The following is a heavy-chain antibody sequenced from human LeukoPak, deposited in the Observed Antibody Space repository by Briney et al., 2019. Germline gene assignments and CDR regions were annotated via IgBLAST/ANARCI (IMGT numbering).Heavy chain of an antibody. V-gene: IGHV5-51*01. J-gene: IGHJ3*02. CDR1: GYSFTSYW. CDR2: IYPGDSDT. Sequence: GASLQISCKGSGYSFTSYWIGWVRQMPGKGLEWMGIIYPGDSDTRYSPSFQGQVTISADKSISTAYLQWSSLKASDTAMYYCARPRIQLWFGAFDIWGQGTMVTVSS. D-gene: IGHD5-18*01. CDR3: ARPRIQLWFGAFDI.